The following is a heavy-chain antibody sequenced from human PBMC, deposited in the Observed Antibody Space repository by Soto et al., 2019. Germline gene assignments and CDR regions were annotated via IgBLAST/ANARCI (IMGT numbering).Heavy chain of an antibody. D-gene: IGHD1-26*01. CDR2: IGDSGAST. V-gene: IGHV3-23*01. Sequence: EVLLLESGGGLVQPGGSLRLSCEASGFSFSSFAMNWVRQAPGKGLEWVSAIGDSGASTYYADSVKGRFTISRDNSRNTLYPQLNSLRAEYTAVYYCAKGVELDVWGNGTTVTVSS. J-gene: IGHJ6*01. CDR1: GFSFSSFA. CDR3: AKGVELDV.